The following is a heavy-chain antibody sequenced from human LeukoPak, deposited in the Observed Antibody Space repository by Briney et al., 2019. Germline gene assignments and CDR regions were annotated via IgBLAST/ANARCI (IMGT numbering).Heavy chain of an antibody. Sequence: SEPLSLTCSVSGESMTPYYWTWIRPSAGKGLEWLGRVFHTGQHNYNPSLKSRLSMSLDASRNLVSLTLTSVTAADTAIYYCARVSGYCSGGRCYGGQWFDPWGQGTLVIVSS. D-gene: IGHD2-15*01. J-gene: IGHJ5*02. CDR3: ARVSGYCSGGRCYGGQWFDP. CDR2: VFHTGQH. CDR1: GESMTPYY. V-gene: IGHV4-4*07.